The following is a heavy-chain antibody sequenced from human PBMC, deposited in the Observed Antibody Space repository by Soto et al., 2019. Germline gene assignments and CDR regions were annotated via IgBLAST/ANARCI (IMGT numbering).Heavy chain of an antibody. CDR2: ISGGGGST. V-gene: IGHV3-23*01. Sequence: GGSLRLSCAASGFTFSSYAMSWVRQAPGKGLEWVSAISGGGGSTYYADSVKGRFTISRDNSKNTLYLQMNSLRAEDTAVYYCAKDRIAAAGRRIQIFDYWGQGTLVTVSS. D-gene: IGHD6-13*01. CDR3: AKDRIAAAGRRIQIFDY. CDR1: GFTFSSYA. J-gene: IGHJ4*02.